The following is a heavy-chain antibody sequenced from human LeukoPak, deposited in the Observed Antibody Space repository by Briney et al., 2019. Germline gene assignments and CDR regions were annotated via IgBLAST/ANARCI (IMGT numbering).Heavy chain of an antibody. CDR2: IQYDGSDK. V-gene: IGHV3-30*02. J-gene: IGHJ4*02. Sequence: GGSLRLSCEGSGFIFNKYGLHWVRQTPGKGLEWVAFIQYDGSDKFYADSVKGRFTISRDNSKNTLYLQMNSLRAEDTAVYYCASGSSLDYWGQGTLVTVSS. CDR1: GFIFNKYG. CDR3: ASGSSLDY. D-gene: IGHD1-26*01.